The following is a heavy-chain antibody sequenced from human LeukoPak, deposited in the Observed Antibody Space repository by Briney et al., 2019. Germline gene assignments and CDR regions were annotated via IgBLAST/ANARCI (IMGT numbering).Heavy chain of an antibody. J-gene: IGHJ5*02. CDR1: GGSISSYF. Sequence: SETLSLTCTVSGGSISSYFWSWIRQPPGKGLEWIGYIYYSGGTNYNPSLKSRVIISVDTSKNQFSLKLSSVTAADTAVYYCARRDYYDSSGYYPFDPWGQGTLVTVSS. V-gene: IGHV4-59*12. D-gene: IGHD3-22*01. CDR2: IYYSGGT. CDR3: ARRDYYDSSGYYPFDP.